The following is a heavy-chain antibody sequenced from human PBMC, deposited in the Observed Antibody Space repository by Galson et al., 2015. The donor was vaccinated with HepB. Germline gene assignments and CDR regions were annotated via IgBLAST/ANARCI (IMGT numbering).Heavy chain of an antibody. CDR2: INPKTGVT. J-gene: IGHJ6*03. Sequence: SVKVSCKASGYTFSDYFMHWVRQAPGQGLEWMGRINPKTGVTYYAQKFQGRVTLTRDTSIRTAYMEVSGLRPDDTAVYYCARDVRGGEEYYYYYMDGWGKGTTVTVPS. V-gene: IGHV1-2*06. CDR3: ARDVRGGEEYYYYYMDG. D-gene: IGHD2-15*01. CDR1: GYTFSDYF.